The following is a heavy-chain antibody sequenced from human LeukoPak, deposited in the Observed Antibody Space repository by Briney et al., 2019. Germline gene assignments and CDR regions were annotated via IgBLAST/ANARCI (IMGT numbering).Heavy chain of an antibody. Sequence: NPSETLSLTCTVSGGSISSGSYYWSWIRQPAGKGLEWIGRIYTSGSTNYNPSLKSRVTMSVDTSKNQFSLKLSSVTAADTAVHYCARSGYYDFWSGYYTQDFDYWGQGTLVTVSS. J-gene: IGHJ4*02. CDR3: ARSGYYDFWSGYYTQDFDY. CDR1: GGSISSGSYY. D-gene: IGHD3-3*01. CDR2: IYTSGST. V-gene: IGHV4-61*02.